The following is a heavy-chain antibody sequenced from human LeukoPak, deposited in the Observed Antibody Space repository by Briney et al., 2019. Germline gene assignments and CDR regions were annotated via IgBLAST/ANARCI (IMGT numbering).Heavy chain of an antibody. CDR3: ASLRLPWFGEYFLDY. CDR1: GYTFTSYG. CDR2: ISAYNGNT. Sequence: GASVKVSCKASGYTFTSYGISWVRQAPGQGLEWMGWISAYNGNTNYAQKLQGRVTMTTDTSTSTAYMELRSLRSDDTAVYYCASLRLPWFGEYFLDYWGQGTLVTVSS. J-gene: IGHJ4*02. V-gene: IGHV1-18*01. D-gene: IGHD3-10*01.